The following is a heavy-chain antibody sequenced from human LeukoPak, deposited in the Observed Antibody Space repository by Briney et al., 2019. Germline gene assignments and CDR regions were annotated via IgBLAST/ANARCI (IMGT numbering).Heavy chain of an antibody. CDR3: ARNLWFGESSDAFDM. J-gene: IGHJ3*02. CDR1: GYTFTSYG. CDR2: ISAYNGNT. V-gene: IGHV1-18*01. Sequence: ASVKVSCKASGYTFTSYGISWVRQAPGQGLEWMGWISAYNGNTNYAQKLQGRVTMTTDTSTSTAYMELRSLKSDDTAVYYCARNLWFGESSDAFDMWGQGTMVTVSS. D-gene: IGHD3-10*01.